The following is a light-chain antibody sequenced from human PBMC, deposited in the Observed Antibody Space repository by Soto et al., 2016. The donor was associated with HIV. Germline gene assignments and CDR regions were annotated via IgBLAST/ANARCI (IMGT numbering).Light chain of an antibody. Sequence: GDRVTITCRASRDIGSALAWYQQKPGKGPRLLIYDASSLESGVPSRFRGGGSGKDFSLIISSLQPEDFATYHCQQFNNYPSLSFGGGTKVDIK. CDR3: QQFNNYPSLS. CDR1: RDIGSA. CDR2: DAS. V-gene: IGKV1D-13*01. J-gene: IGKJ4*01.